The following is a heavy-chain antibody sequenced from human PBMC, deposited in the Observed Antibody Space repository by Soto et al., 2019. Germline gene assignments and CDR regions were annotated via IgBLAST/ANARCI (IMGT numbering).Heavy chain of an antibody. V-gene: IGHV3-23*01. Sequence: DVQLLESGGGLVQTGGSLRLACAASGFNIGSYGMTWVRQAPGKGLEWVSAIRGSDGSTYHADSVKGRFTISRDISKNTLYLQMNSLRADDTAVYYCAKDVNYDMLAGYYYYWGQGTLVTVSS. J-gene: IGHJ4*02. CDR1: GFNIGSYG. CDR3: AKDVNYDMLAGYYYY. CDR2: IRGSDGST. D-gene: IGHD3-9*01.